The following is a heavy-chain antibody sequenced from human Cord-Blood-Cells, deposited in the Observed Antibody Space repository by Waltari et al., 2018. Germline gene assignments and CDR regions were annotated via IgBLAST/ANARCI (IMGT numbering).Heavy chain of an antibody. CDR2: ISWNSGSI. Sequence: EVQLVESGGGLVQPGRSLRLSCAASGLTFDDYARHWVRQAPGKGLEWVSGISWNSGSIGYADSVKGRFTISRDNAKNSLYLQMNSLRAEDTALYYCAKDRVPYGAAAGTNWFDPWGQGTLVTVSS. J-gene: IGHJ5*02. V-gene: IGHV3-9*01. CDR3: AKDRVPYGAAAGTNWFDP. D-gene: IGHD6-13*01. CDR1: GLTFDDYA.